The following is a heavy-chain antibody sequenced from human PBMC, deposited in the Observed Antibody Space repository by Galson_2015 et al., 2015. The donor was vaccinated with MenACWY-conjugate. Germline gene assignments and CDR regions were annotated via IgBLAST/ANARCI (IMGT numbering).Heavy chain of an antibody. J-gene: IGHJ4*02. CDR3: VRDRGSAWNDFFEY. V-gene: IGHV3-72*01. CDR2: SRDKASRYTT. CDR1: GFTPSEYF. Sequence: SLRLSCAASGFTPSEYFVDWVRQAPGKGLAWVGRSRDKASRYTTEYAASVKGRFSISREDSTNSLYLHMNSLKTEDTAVYYCVRDRGSAWNDFFEYWGQGVLVTVSS. D-gene: IGHD1-1*01.